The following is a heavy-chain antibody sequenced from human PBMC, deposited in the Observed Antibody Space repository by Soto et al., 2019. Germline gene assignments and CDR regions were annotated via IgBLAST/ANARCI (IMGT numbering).Heavy chain of an antibody. V-gene: IGHV3-30-3*01. CDR2: ISYDGSNK. J-gene: IGHJ4*02. Sequence: QVQLVESGGGVVQPGRSLRLSCAASGFTFSSYAMHWVRQAPGKGLEWVAVISYDGSNKYYADSVKGRFTISRDNSKNTLYLQMNSLRAEDTAVYYCARGFSGGYYYSSGSVFFDYWGQGTLVTVSS. D-gene: IGHD3-22*01. CDR1: GFTFSSYA. CDR3: ARGFSGGYYYSSGSVFFDY.